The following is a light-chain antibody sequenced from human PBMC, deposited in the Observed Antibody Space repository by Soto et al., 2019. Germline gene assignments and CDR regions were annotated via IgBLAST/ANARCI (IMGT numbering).Light chain of an antibody. Sequence: QSVLTQPASVSGSPGQSITISCAGTSGEVGRYNHVAWYQQHPGKVPKLMIYEVTKRPSGVSNRFSGSKSGNTASLNISGLQAEDEADYYCISYTGSSTSYVFGTGTKATVL. J-gene: IGLJ1*01. V-gene: IGLV2-14*01. CDR1: SGEVGRYNH. CDR3: ISYTGSSTSYV. CDR2: EVT.